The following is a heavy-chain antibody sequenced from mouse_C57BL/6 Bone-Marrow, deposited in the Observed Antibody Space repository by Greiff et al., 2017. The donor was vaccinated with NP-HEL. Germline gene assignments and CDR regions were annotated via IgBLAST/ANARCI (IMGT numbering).Heavy chain of an antibody. CDR2: FHPYNDDT. Sequence: VKLQESGAELVKPGASVKMSCKASGYTFTTYPIEWMKQNHGKSLEWIGNFHPYNDDTKYNEKFKGKATLTVEKSSSTVYLELSRLTSDDSAVYYCARRIYYYGSSPGYFDVWGTGTTVTVSS. D-gene: IGHD1-1*01. CDR1: GYTFTTYP. V-gene: IGHV1-47*01. J-gene: IGHJ1*03. CDR3: ARRIYYYGSSPGYFDV.